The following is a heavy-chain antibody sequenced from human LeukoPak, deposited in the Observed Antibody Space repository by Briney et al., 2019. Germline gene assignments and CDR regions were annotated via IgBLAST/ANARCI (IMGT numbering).Heavy chain of an antibody. V-gene: IGHV3-23*01. D-gene: IGHD3-3*01. CDR1: GFNFKNYA. CDR2: ISGDGSST. J-gene: IGHJ4*02. Sequence: GESLRLSCAASGFNFKNYAMSWVRQAPGKGLEWVSTISGDGSSTRYADSVKGRFTISRDNSKNTLYLQMNSLRAEDTAVYYCGKLGWLSTSEGNYFDYWGQGALVSVSS. CDR3: GKLGWLSTSEGNYFDY.